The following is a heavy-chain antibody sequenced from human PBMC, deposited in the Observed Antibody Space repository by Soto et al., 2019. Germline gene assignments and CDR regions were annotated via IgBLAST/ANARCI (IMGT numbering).Heavy chain of an antibody. CDR3: ARDHATYYYDSSGSLDAFDI. J-gene: IGHJ3*02. D-gene: IGHD3-22*01. CDR2: IYSGGST. CDR1: GFTVSSNY. V-gene: IGHV3-53*01. Sequence: GGSLRLSCAASGFTVSSNYMSWVRQAPGKGLEWVSVIYSGGSTYYADSVKGRFTISKDNSKNTLYLQVNSLRAEETAVYYCARDHATYYYDSSGSLDAFDIWGQRTMVTVSS.